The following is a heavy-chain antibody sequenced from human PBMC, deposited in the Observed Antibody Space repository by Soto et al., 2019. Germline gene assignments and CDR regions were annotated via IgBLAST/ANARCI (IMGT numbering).Heavy chain of an antibody. CDR2: ISGGGDAA. D-gene: IGHD2-21*01. CDR3: ARKILWSTTRPNYCYFDL. CDR1: GFTFINYA. J-gene: IGHJ2*01. V-gene: IGHV3-23*01. Sequence: EVQVLESGGGLVQPGGSLRLSCAGSGFTFINYAMNWVRQAPGKGLEWVSSISGGGDAAFFPDSVRGRFTISRDNSKDTVTLQMNSLGVDDTAVYYCARKILWSTTRPNYCYFDLWGRGTLVTVSS.